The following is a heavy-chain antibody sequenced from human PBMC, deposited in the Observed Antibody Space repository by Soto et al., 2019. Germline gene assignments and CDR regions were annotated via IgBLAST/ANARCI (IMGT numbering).Heavy chain of an antibody. CDR2: ISPIFGTA. V-gene: IGHV1-69*01. J-gene: IGHJ4*02. CDR3: AGDLGAAAGRTGYCSAY. Sequence: QVQLVQSGAEVKKPGSSVKVSCKASGGTFSSYAISWVRQAPGQGLEWLGGISPIFGTANYAQKFQGRVTITADESTSTGYRELSRLRSEDTAVYYCAGDLGAAAGRTGYCSAYWGQGTLVTVFS. D-gene: IGHD6-13*01. CDR1: GGTFSSYA.